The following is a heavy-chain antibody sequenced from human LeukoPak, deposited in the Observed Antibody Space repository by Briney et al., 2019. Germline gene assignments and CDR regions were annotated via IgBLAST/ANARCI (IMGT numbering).Heavy chain of an antibody. J-gene: IGHJ6*03. D-gene: IGHD6-25*01. V-gene: IGHV3-21*01. CDR1: GFTFSSYS. Sequence: PGGSLRLSCAASGFTFSSYSMNWVRQAPGKGLEWVSSISSSSSYIYYADSVKGRFTISRDNAKNSLYLQMNSLRADDTAVYYCARLAAGGSYYYYMDVWGKGTTVTVSS. CDR3: ARLAAGGSYYYYMDV. CDR2: ISSSSSYI.